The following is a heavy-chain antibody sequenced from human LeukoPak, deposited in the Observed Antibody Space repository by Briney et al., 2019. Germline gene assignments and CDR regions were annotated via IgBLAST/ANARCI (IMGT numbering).Heavy chain of an antibody. Sequence: GGSLRLSCAASGFTFSSYGMHWVRQAPGKGLEWVAVISYDGSNKYYADSVKGRFTISRDNSKNTLYLQMNSLRAEDTAVYYCAKVGRYSSSWYGRPDTLCFDYWGQGTLVTFSS. CDR3: AKVGRYSSSWYGRPDTLCFDY. CDR1: GFTFSSYG. D-gene: IGHD6-13*01. V-gene: IGHV3-30*18. J-gene: IGHJ4*02. CDR2: ISYDGSNK.